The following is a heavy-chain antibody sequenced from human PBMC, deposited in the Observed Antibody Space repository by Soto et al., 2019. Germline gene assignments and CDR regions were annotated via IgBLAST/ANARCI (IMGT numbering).Heavy chain of an antibody. CDR3: AREGGNDYYFAMDV. CDR2: IYASGST. Sequence: VQLQESGPGLVEPSQTLSLICSVSGASITSGGFHWNWVRQRPGKGLEWIGYIYASGSTYSKPSLDSRLSFSVDTSKNQGSLRLISLTAADTAVYYCAREGGNDYYFAMDVWGQGTTVIVSS. J-gene: IGHJ6*02. D-gene: IGHD3-16*01. V-gene: IGHV4-31*03. CDR1: GASITSGGFH.